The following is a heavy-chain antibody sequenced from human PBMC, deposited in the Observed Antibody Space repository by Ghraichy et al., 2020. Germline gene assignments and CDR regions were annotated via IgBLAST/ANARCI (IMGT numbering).Heavy chain of an antibody. CDR1: GDSISNYY. CDR2: LYYSGGT. J-gene: IGHJ6*02. D-gene: IGHD2-2*01. Sequence: SCTVSGDSISNYYWHWIRQPPGKGLEWIGYLYYSGGTNYNPSLRSRVTMSVDTSKNQFSLKLSSVTAADLAVYYCARGHCSGNTCYAWDYYYGMDVWGQGTPVTVSS. CDR3: ARGHCSGNTCYAWDYYYGMDV. V-gene: IGHV4-59*01.